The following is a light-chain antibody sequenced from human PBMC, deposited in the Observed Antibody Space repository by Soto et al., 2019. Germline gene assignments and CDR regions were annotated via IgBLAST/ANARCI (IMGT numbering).Light chain of an antibody. CDR2: LNSDGSH. CDR3: QTWGTGIHV. Sequence: QSVLTQSPSASASLGASVKLTCTLSSGHSSYAIAWHQQQPEKGPRYLMKLNSDGSHSKGDGIPDCFSGSSSGAERYLIISSVQSEDEADYYCQTWGTGIHVFGTGTKVTVL. V-gene: IGLV4-69*01. J-gene: IGLJ1*01. CDR1: SGHSSYA.